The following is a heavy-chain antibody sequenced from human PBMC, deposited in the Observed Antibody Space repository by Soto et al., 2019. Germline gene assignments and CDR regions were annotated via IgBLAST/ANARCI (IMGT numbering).Heavy chain of an antibody. J-gene: IGHJ4*02. CDR2: IYYSGST. CDR1: GGSISSSSYY. V-gene: IGHV4-39*01. CDR3: ARLSSGGWIQLGG. D-gene: IGHD5-18*01. Sequence: QLQLQESGPGLVKPSETLSLTCTVSGGSISSSSYYWGWIRQPPGKGLEWIGSIYYSGSTYYNPSLKSRVTISVDTSKNQFSLKLSSVTAADTAVYYCARLSSGGWIQLGGWGQGTLVTVSS.